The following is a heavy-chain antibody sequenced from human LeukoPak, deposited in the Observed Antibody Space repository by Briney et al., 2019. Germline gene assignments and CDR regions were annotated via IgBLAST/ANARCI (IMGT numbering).Heavy chain of an antibody. CDR2: IYHSGST. CDR1: GYSISSGYY. Sequence: SETLSPTCTVSGYSISSGYYWGWIRQPPGKGLEWIGSIYHSGSTYYNPSLKSRVTISVDTSKNQFSLKLSSVTAADTAVYYCARDQGDTEGLPFDYWGQGTLVTVSS. J-gene: IGHJ4*02. V-gene: IGHV4-38-2*02. CDR3: ARDQGDTEGLPFDY.